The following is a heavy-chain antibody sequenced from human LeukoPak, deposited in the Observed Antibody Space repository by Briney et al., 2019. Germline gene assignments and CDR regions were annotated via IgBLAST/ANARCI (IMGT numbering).Heavy chain of an antibody. J-gene: IGHJ4*02. CDR3: AREPEYPGVIFDY. V-gene: IGHV1-69*13. Sequence: SVKVSCKASGGTFSSYAISWVRQAPGQGLEWMGGIIPIFGTANYAQKFQGRVTITADESTSTAYMELSSLRAEDTAVYYCAREPEYPGVIFDYWGQGTLVTVSS. CDR2: IIPIFGTA. CDR1: GGTFSSYA. D-gene: IGHD3-3*01.